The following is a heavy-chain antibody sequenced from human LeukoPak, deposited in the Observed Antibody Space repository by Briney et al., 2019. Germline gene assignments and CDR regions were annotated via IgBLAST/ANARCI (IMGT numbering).Heavy chain of an antibody. D-gene: IGHD6-19*01. CDR1: GCTFPSYG. CDR2: ISAYYGNT. J-gene: IGHJ3*02. Sequence: GASVRVSCKTSGCTFPSYGISWVRQAPGQGLEWMGWISAYYGNTNYAQKLQGRVTMTTDTSTSTAYMELRSLRADDTAVYYCARDSSGWYAAFDIRGKGTMVTVSS. CDR3: ARDSSGWYAAFDI. V-gene: IGHV1-18*01.